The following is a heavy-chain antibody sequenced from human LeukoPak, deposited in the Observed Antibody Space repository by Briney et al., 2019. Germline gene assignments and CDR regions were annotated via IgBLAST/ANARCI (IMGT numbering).Heavy chain of an antibody. CDR2: ISAYNGNT. J-gene: IGHJ4*02. Sequence: GASVKVSCKASGYTFTTYGISWVRQAPGQGLEWMGWISAYNGNTNCAQKFQGRLTMTTDTSTTTAYMELRSLRSDDTAVYYCARCDYVWGNYRSRPILYFDNWGQGTLVTVSS. V-gene: IGHV1-18*01. CDR3: ARCDYVWGNYRSRPILYFDN. CDR1: GYTFTTYG. D-gene: IGHD3-16*02.